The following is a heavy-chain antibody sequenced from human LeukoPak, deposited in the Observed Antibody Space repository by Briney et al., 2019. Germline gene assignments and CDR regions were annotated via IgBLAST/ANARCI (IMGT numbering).Heavy chain of an antibody. Sequence: PGGSLRLSCAASGFTFSSYGMHWVRQAPGKGLEWVAFIRYDGSNKYYADSVKGRFTISRDNSKNTLYLQMNSLRAEDTAVYYCAQRGAVYWNYFDYWGQGTLVTVSS. CDR2: IRYDGSNK. CDR3: AQRGAVYWNYFDY. V-gene: IGHV3-30*02. CDR1: GFTFSSYG. D-gene: IGHD1-1*01. J-gene: IGHJ4*02.